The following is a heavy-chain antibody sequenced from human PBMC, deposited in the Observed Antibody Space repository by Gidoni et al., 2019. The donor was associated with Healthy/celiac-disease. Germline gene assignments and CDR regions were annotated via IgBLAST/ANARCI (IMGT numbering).Heavy chain of an antibody. CDR2: INHSGST. V-gene: IGHV4-34*01. CDR3: ASTHYYYGSGSPDY. D-gene: IGHD3-10*01. J-gene: IGHJ4*02. CDR1: GGSFSGYY. Sequence: QVQLQQWGAGLLKPSETLSLTCAVYGGSFSGYYWSWIRQPPGKGLEWIGEINHSGSTNYNPSLKSRVTISVDTSKNQFSLKLSSVTAADTAVYYCASTHYYYGSGSPDYWGQGTLVTVSS.